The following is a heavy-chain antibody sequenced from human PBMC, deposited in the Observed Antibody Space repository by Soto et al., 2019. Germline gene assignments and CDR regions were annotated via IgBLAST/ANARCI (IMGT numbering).Heavy chain of an antibody. CDR3: ASVGRAVARPFYYYGMDV. V-gene: IGHV1-69*06. CDR1: GGTFSSYA. CDR2: IIPIFGTA. J-gene: IGHJ6*02. D-gene: IGHD6-19*01. Sequence: SVKVSCKASGGTFSSYAISWVRQAPGQGLEWMGGIIPIFGTANYAQKFQGRVTITADKSTSTAYMELSSLRSEDTAVYYCASVGRAVARPFYYYGMDVWRQGTTVTVSS.